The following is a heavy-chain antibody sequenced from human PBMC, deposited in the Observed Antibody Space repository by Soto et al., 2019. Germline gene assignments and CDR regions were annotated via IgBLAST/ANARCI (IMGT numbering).Heavy chain of an antibody. V-gene: IGHV4-59*01. J-gene: IGHJ6*03. CDR2: IYYSGST. CDR3: ARGFAEWLLFGYYYMDV. D-gene: IGHD3-3*01. Sequence: ISSYYWSWIRQPPGKGLEWIGYIYYSGSTNYNPSLKSRVTISVDTSKNQFSLKLSSVTAADTAVYYCARGFAEWLLFGYYYMDVWGKGTTVTVSS. CDR1: ISSYY.